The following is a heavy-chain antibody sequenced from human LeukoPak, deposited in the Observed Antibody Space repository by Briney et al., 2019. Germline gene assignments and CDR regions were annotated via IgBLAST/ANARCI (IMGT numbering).Heavy chain of an antibody. J-gene: IGHJ6*02. V-gene: IGHV3-72*01. CDR3: VRAASATSFNYYYGLDV. CDR1: GFTFSAHY. D-gene: IGHD5-18*01. Sequence: GGSLRLSCAASGFTFSAHYMDWVRQAPGKGLQWVGRIRDKANRYTTEYAASVKGRFTISRDDSQNSLYLQMTNLRAEDTAVYYCVRAASATSFNYYYGLDVWGQGTTVTVSS. CDR2: IRDKANRYTT.